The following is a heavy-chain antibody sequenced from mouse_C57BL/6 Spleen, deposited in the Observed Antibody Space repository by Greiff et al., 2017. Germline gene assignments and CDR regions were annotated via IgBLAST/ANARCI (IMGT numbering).Heavy chain of an antibody. D-gene: IGHD1-1*01. CDR2: IDPEDGDT. Sequence: VQLQQSGAELVRPGASVKLSCTASGFNIKDYYMHWVKQRPEQGLEWIGRIDPEDGDTEYAPKFQGKATMTADTSSNTAYLQLSSLTSEDTAVYYCTPYYYGTPWFAYWGQGTLVTVSA. CDR3: TPYYYGTPWFAY. CDR1: GFNIKDYY. V-gene: IGHV14-1*01. J-gene: IGHJ3*01.